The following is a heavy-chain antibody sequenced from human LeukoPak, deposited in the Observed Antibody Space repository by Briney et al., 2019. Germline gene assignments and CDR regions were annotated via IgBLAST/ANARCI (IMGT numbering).Heavy chain of an antibody. CDR3: AGHDNSGYYRFDY. D-gene: IGHD3-22*01. Sequence: PGGSLRLSCAASGFTFSNYWMSWVRQAPGKGLEWVANIRQDGNEKHYVDSVEGRFTISRDNTKNSLYLQMNSLRAEDTAVYYCAGHDNSGYYRFDYWGQGTLVTVSS. CDR2: IRQDGNEK. CDR1: GFTFSNYW. J-gene: IGHJ4*02. V-gene: IGHV3-7*01.